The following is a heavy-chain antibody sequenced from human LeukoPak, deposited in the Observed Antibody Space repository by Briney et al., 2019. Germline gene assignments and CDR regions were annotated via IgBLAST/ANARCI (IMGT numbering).Heavy chain of an antibody. V-gene: IGHV3-30*18. Sequence: GGSLRLSCAASGFTFSSYGMHWVRQAPGKGLEWVAVISYDGSNKYYADSVKGRFTISRDNSKNTLYLQMNSLRAEDTAVYYCAKDRADYYDSSGYEYNWFDPWGQGTLVTVSS. J-gene: IGHJ5*02. D-gene: IGHD3-22*01. CDR3: AKDRADYYDSSGYEYNWFDP. CDR2: ISYDGSNK. CDR1: GFTFSSYG.